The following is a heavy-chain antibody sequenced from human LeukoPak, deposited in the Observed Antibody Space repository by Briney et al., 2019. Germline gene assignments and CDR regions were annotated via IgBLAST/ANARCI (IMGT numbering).Heavy chain of an antibody. J-gene: IGHJ6*03. CDR3: ARVKAGYSGYDYYYYYYYMDV. V-gene: IGHV3-53*01. D-gene: IGHD5-12*01. Sequence: GGSLRLSCTVSGFTVSSNSMSWVRQAPGKGLEWVSFIYSDNTHYSDSVKGRFTISRDNSKNTLYLQMNSLRAEDTAVYYCARVKAGYSGYDYYYYYYYMDVWGKGTTVTISS. CDR1: GFTVSSNS. CDR2: IYSDNT.